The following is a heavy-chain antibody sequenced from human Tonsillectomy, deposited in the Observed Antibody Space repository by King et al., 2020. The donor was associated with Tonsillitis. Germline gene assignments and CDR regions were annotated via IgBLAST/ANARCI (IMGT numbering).Heavy chain of an antibody. CDR2: MSYNGNNK. D-gene: IGHD3-10*01. CDR3: ARDATPISMLRGVIFEGYFDY. V-gene: IGHV3-30-3*01. J-gene: IGHJ4*02. Sequence: VQLVESGGGVVQPGRSLRLSCPASGFTFSNYTLHWVRQAPGKGLEWVALMSYNGNNKYYANSVKGRFTISRDNSKNTLYLQMNSLRAEDTAVYYCARDATPISMLRGVIFEGYFDYWGQGTRVTVSS. CDR1: GFTFSNYT.